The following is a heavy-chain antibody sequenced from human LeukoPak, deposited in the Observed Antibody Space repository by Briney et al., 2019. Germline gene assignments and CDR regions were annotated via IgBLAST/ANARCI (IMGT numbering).Heavy chain of an antibody. CDR1: GGSISSYY. Sequence: PSETLSLTCTVSGGSISSYYWSWIRQPPGKGLEWIGYIYYSGSTNYNPSLKSRVTISVDTSKNQFSLKLSSVTAADTAVYYCARGGDQPLLEMKPSSGLYFDYWGQGTLVTVSS. CDR3: ARGGDQPLLEMKPSSGLYFDY. V-gene: IGHV4-59*12. CDR2: IYYSGST. J-gene: IGHJ4*02. D-gene: IGHD6-6*01.